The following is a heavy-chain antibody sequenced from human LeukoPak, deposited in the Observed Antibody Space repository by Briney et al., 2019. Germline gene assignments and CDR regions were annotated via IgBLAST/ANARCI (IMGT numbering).Heavy chain of an antibody. CDR1: GFTFSSYA. V-gene: IGHV3-23*01. J-gene: IGHJ5*02. CDR2: ISTSGGSS. D-gene: IGHD1-26*01. Sequence: GESLRLSCAASGFTFSSYAMSWVRQAPGKGLEWVSGISTSGGSSSYADSVKGRFTISRDNSKNTLYLQMNSLRAEDTAVYYCAKDWVGATKGWFDPWGQGTLVTVSS. CDR3: AKDWVGATKGWFDP.